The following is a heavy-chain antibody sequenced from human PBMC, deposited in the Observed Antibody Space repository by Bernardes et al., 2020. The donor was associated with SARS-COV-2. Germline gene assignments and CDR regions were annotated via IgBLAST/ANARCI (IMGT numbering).Heavy chain of an antibody. CDR2: ISYDGSNK. V-gene: IGHV3-30*18. J-gene: IGHJ1*01. Sequence: GGSLRLSCAASGFTFSSYGMHWVRQAPGKGLEWVAVISYDGSNKYYADSVKGRFTISRDNSKNTLYLQMNSLRAEDTAVYYCAKDLGVAGTSRYFQHWGQGTLVTVSS. CDR1: GFTFSSYG. CDR3: AKDLGVAGTSRYFQH. D-gene: IGHD6-19*01.